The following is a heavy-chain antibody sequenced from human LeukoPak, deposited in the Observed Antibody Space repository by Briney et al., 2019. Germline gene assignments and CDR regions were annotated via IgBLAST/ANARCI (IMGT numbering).Heavy chain of an antibody. CDR3: ARFVPVVTHTNSPGFDY. CDR2: ISYSGSF. Sequence: SETLSLTCTASGDSMDTHYWSWIRQTPGKGLEWIAYISYSGSFNYNPSLKSRVTTSIDTSKNQFSLVLTAVTAAPPATYYCARFVPVVTHTNSPGFDYWGQGTLVTVSS. J-gene: IGHJ4*02. V-gene: IGHV4-59*11. D-gene: IGHD2-21*02. CDR1: GDSMDTHY.